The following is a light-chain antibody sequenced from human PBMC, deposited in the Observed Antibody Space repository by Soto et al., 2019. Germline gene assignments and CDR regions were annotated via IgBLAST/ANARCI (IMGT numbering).Light chain of an antibody. CDR3: QQYGSSPKT. Sequence: EIVLTQSPGTLSLSQGERATLSCRASQSVSSSYLAWYKQKPGQAPRLLIYGASIRATGIPDRFSGSGSGTDFTLTISRLEAEDFAVYYCQQYGSSPKTFGQGTKVEIK. CDR2: GAS. CDR1: QSVSSSY. V-gene: IGKV3-20*01. J-gene: IGKJ1*01.